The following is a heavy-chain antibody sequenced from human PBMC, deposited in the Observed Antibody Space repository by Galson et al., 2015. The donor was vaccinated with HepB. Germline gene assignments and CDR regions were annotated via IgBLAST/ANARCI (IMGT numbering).Heavy chain of an antibody. V-gene: IGHV5-10-1*01. J-gene: IGHJ2*01. D-gene: IGHD2-21*02. CDR1: GYRFTTNW. CDR3: ARHEYCGGDCYIYWSLDL. CDR2: IDPSNSYT. Sequence: QSGAEVKKPGESLRISCQGSGYRFTTNWISWVRQMPGKGLEWMGRIDPSNSYTTYSPSFQGHVTMSADKYTGTAYLHWTALKASDTAMYYCARHEYCGGDCYIYWSLDLWGRGTPVTVSS.